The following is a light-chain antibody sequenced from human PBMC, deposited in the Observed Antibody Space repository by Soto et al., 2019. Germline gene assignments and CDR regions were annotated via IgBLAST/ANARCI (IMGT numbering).Light chain of an antibody. V-gene: IGKV1-5*01. Sequence: DIQMTQSPSTLSASVGDGITIACRASQSISEFLAWYQRKPGKAPGLLIYDASNLETGVPSRFSGSGSGTEFTLTITTLQPDDFASYYCQQYSDYPLTFGGGTRVEIK. J-gene: IGKJ4*01. CDR1: QSISEF. CDR3: QQYSDYPLT. CDR2: DAS.